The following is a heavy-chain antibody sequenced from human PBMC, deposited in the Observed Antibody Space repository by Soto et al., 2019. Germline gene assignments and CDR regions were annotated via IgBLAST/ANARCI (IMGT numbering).Heavy chain of an antibody. CDR1: GYSFTDYH. J-gene: IGHJ6*02. V-gene: IGHV1-2*04. D-gene: IGHD2-8*01. CDR3: ARGHSTECSNGVCTFFYNHEMDV. Sequence: QVQLVQSGAEVKKPGASVRVSCKDSGYSFTDYHIHWVRQAPGQGLEWLGRINPKSGGTSTAQKFQGWVTMTRYRSISTVYMELTRMTSDDTAVYFCARGHSTECSNGVCTFFYNHEMDVWGQGTTVTVSS. CDR2: INPKSGGT.